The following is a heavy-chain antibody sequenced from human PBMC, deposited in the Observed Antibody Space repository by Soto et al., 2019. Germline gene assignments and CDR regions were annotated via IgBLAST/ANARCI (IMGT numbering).Heavy chain of an antibody. D-gene: IGHD5-12*01. V-gene: IGHV3-30-3*01. Sequence: HPGGSLRLSCAASGFTFSSYAMHWVRQAPGKGLEWVAVISYDGSNKYYADSVKGRFTISRDNSKNTLYLQMNSLRAEDTAVYYCASEQMATIDGMDVWGQGTTVTVSS. CDR3: ASEQMATIDGMDV. CDR1: GFTFSSYA. CDR2: ISYDGSNK. J-gene: IGHJ6*02.